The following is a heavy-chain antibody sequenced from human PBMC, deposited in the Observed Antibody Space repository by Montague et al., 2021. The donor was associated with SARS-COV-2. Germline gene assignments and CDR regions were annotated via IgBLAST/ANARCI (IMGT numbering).Heavy chain of an antibody. J-gene: IGHJ4*02. V-gene: IGHV4-39*01. Sequence: SETLSLTCTVSGGSVSSSNDCWGWIRQPPGKGLEWIANFNYSGNTYYNPSLKSRVTISVDTSNNQFSLKLSSVAAADTAVYYCARGPKVYGELADYWGQGTLVTVSS. CDR2: FNYSGNT. CDR1: GGSVSSSNDC. CDR3: ARGPKVYGELADY. D-gene: IGHD4-17*01.